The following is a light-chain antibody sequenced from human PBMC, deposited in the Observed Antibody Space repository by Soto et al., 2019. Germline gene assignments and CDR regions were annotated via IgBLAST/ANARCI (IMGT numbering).Light chain of an antibody. CDR3: QQSSNMPWT. CDR1: QHVDRY. V-gene: IGKV1-39*01. CDR2: SAS. Sequence: DIQMTQSPSSLSASVGDSVTITCRTSQHVDRYLSWYQQIPGRAPKLLIYSASSLVSGVPPRFRGSASGTEFTLSISSLQREDFATYFCQQSSNMPWTFGQGTKVEMK. J-gene: IGKJ1*01.